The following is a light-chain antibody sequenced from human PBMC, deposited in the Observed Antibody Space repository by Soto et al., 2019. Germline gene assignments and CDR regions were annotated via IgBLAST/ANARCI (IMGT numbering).Light chain of an antibody. CDR3: QQYNNWLFT. CDR1: QSVSSN. J-gene: IGKJ3*01. CDR2: DAS. Sequence: EIVMTQSPAPLSVSPGEKATLSCRASQSVSSNLAWYQQKPGQATRLLIYDASARATGIPARFSGSGSGTEFTLTISSLQSEDFAVYYCQQYNNWLFTFGPGTKVDIK. V-gene: IGKV3-15*01.